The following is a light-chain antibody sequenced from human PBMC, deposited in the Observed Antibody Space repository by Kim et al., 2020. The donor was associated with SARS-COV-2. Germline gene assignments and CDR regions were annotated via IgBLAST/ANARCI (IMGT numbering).Light chain of an antibody. V-gene: IGKV3-15*01. CDR3: QQYNDWRFLT. CDR1: QSVRNN. J-gene: IGKJ4*01. Sequence: IVMTQSPATLSVSPGERVTLSCRASQSVRNNLAWYQQRPGQAPRLLIYGASTRATDVSDRFSGSGSGTEFTLTIRSLQSEDLAVYYCQQYNDWRFLTFGGGTKVDIK. CDR2: GAS.